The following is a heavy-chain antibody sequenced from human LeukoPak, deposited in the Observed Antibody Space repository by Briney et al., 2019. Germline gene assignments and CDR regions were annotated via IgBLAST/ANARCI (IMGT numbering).Heavy chain of an antibody. CDR3: AKGAYCSGGNCYLGDLDY. CDR2: ITGSGGNT. J-gene: IGHJ4*02. V-gene: IGHV3-23*01. D-gene: IGHD2-15*01. Sequence: GGSLRLSCAASGFTFNIYAMSWVRQAPGKGLEWVSVITGSGGNTFYADSVKGRFTISRDNSKNTLYLQMDSLRVEDTAVYYCAKGAYCSGGNCYLGDLDYWGQGTLVTVSS. CDR1: GFTFNIYA.